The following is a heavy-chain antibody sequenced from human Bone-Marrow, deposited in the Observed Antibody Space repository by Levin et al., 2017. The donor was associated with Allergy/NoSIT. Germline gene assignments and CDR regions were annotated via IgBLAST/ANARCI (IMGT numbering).Heavy chain of an antibody. CDR2: IYSNGDA. D-gene: IGHD5-18*01. J-gene: IGHJ4*02. CDR1: GGSMSRYY. V-gene: IGHV4-59*12. Sequence: SQTLSLTCSVSGGSMSRYYWSWIRQSPERGLEWIGYIYSNGDASYNPALAGRVTISVDTPRNQFSLRLTSVTAADTALYFCARARDNFGYLPLDHWGQGTLVIVSS. CDR3: ARARDNFGYLPLDH.